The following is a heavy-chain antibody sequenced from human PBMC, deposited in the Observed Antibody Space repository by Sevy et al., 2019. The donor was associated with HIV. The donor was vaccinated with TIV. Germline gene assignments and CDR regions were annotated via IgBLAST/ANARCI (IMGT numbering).Heavy chain of an antibody. Sequence: SETLSLTCTVSGGSISSSNYYWGWIRQPPGKGLEWIGSIYYTGSTYYNPSLKSRVTISVDTSKNQFSLKLSSVTAADTAVYYCAKFDYGDYVNYFDYWGQGTLVTVSS. CDR1: GGSISSSNYY. CDR3: AKFDYGDYVNYFDY. CDR2: IYYTGST. D-gene: IGHD4-17*01. J-gene: IGHJ4*02. V-gene: IGHV4-39*01.